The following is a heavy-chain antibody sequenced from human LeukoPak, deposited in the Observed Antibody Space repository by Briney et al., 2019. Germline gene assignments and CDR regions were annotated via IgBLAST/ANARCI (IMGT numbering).Heavy chain of an antibody. J-gene: IGHJ4*02. CDR3: AKDFNSGLLWFGELTFGN. Sequence: GGSLRLSCAASGFTFSTYGMSWVRQAPGKGLEWVSTISGSGASTYYADSVKGRFTISRDNSKKTLYLQMNSLRAEDTAVYCCAKDFNSGLLWFGELTFGNWGQGTLVTVSS. D-gene: IGHD3-10*01. V-gene: IGHV3-23*01. CDR2: ISGSGAST. CDR1: GFTFSTYG.